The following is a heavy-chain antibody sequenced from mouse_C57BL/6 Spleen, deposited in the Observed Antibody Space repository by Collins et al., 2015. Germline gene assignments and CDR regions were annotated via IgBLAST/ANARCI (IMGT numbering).Heavy chain of an antibody. CDR2: ISYSGST. Sequence: SLSLTCTVTGYSITSDYAWNWIRQFPGNKLEWMGYISYSGSTSYNPSLKSRISITRDTSKNQFFLQLNSVTTEDTATYYCATGTYYFDYWGQGTTLTVSS. D-gene: IGHD4-1*01. CDR1: GYSITSDYA. CDR3: ATGTYYFDY. V-gene: IGHV3-2*02. J-gene: IGHJ2*01.